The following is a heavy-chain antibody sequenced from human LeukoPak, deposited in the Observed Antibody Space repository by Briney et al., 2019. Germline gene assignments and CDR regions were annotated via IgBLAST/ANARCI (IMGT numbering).Heavy chain of an antibody. V-gene: IGHV4-59*01. CDR1: GGSISSYY. J-gene: IGHJ5*02. CDR2: IYYSGST. D-gene: IGHD4-23*01. Sequence: PSETLSLTCAVSGGSISSYYWSWIQQPPGKGLEWIGYIYYSGSTNYNPSLKSRVTISVDTSKNQFSLKLSSVTAADTAVYYCARVRWRGWFDPWGQGTLVTVSS. CDR3: ARVRWRGWFDP.